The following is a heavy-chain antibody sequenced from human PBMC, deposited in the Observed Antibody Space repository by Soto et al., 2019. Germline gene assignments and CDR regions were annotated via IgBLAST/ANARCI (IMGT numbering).Heavy chain of an antibody. CDR3: ARVSSIAARRSFDS. V-gene: IGHV1-8*01. CDR2: LNPHRGST. Sequence: QVQLVQSGAEVKKPGASVKVSCKASGYTFSSHDINWVRQATGQGLEWMGWLNPHRGSTAYTHKFQGRVTMTWDASINTAYLELSSLRSEDTAMYCCARVSSIAARRSFDSWGQGTLVSVSS. CDR1: GYTFSSHD. J-gene: IGHJ4*02. D-gene: IGHD6-6*01.